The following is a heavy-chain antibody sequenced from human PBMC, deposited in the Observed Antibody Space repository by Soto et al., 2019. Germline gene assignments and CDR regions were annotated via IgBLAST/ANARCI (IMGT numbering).Heavy chain of an antibody. D-gene: IGHD4-17*01. Sequence: GGSLRLSCAASGFTFSSYWMHWVRQAPGKGLVWVSRINSDGSSTSYADSVKGRFTISRDNAKNTLYLQMNSLRAEDTAVYYCARASNYGDYVGYYYYYGMDVWGQGTTVTVSS. CDR3: ARASNYGDYVGYYYYYGMDV. V-gene: IGHV3-74*01. CDR1: GFTFSSYW. CDR2: INSDGSST. J-gene: IGHJ6*02.